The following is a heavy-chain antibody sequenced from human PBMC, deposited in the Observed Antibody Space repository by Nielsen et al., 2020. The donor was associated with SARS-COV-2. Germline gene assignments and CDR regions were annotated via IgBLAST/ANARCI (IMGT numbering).Heavy chain of an antibody. J-gene: IGHJ3*02. D-gene: IGHD1-26*01. CDR2: IYASGSSS. V-gene: IGHV3-NL1*01. Sequence: ESLKISCVASGFTFSGSAMHWVRQASGKGLEWVSLIYASGSSSYYADSVKGRFTISRDNSKKTLYLQMNSLRAEDTAVYYCAKSRSGSYYSAFDIWGQGTMVTVSS. CDR1: GFTFSGSA. CDR3: AKSRSGSYYSAFDI.